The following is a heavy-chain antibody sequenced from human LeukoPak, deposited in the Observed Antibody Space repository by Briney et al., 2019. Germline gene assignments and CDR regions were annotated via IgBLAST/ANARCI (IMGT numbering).Heavy chain of an antibody. CDR1: GFTFSSYA. J-gene: IGHJ6*02. V-gene: IGHV3-30-3*01. CDR3: AREQLYSGYYGMYV. Sequence: GGSLRLSCAASGFTFSSYAMHWVRQAPGKGLEWVAVISYDGNNNYYADSVKGRFTISRDNSKNTLNLQVNSLRPEDTAVYYCAREQLYSGYYGMYVWGQGTTVTVSS. CDR2: ISYDGNNN. D-gene: IGHD2-21*01.